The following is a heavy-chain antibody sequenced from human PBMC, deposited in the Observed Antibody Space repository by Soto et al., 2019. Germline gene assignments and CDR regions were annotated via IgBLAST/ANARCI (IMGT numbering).Heavy chain of an antibody. J-gene: IGHJ4*02. CDR1: GYTFTHYY. Sequence: ASVKVSCKASGYTFTHYYIHWVRQAPGQGLEWMGIINPNGGITTYAQKFRAGFTMTRDTSTSTVYLELSSLRSEDSAIYYCATSVNSAMAFDYWRQRTLVTVSS. D-gene: IGHD5-18*01. CDR3: ATSVNSAMAFDY. V-gene: IGHV1-46*01. CDR2: INPNGGIT.